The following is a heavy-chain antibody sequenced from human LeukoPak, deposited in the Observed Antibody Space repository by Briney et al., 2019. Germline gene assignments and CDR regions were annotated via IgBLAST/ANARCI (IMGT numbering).Heavy chain of an antibody. D-gene: IGHD3-22*01. Sequence: GGSLRLSCAASGFTFSSYAMSWVRQAPGKGLEWVSAISGSGGSTYYADSAKGRFTISRDNSKNTLYLQMNSPRAEDTAVYYCAKDRSWGIYYDSSGYYGDYWGQGTLVTVSS. J-gene: IGHJ4*02. CDR1: GFTFSSYA. V-gene: IGHV3-23*01. CDR3: AKDRSWGIYYDSSGYYGDY. CDR2: ISGSGGST.